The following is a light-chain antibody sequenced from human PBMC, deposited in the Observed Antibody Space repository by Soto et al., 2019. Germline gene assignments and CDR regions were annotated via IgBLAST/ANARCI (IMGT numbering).Light chain of an antibody. J-gene: IGLJ1*01. CDR3: NSYTSSTTRV. CDR2: EVS. Sequence: QSALTQPASVSGSPGQSITISCAGTSSDVGGYNYVSWYQHHPGKAPKLMIYEVSNRPSGVSNRFSGSKYGNTASLTISGLQAEDEADYYCNSYTSSTTRVFGTGTKVTVL. V-gene: IGLV2-14*01. CDR1: SSDVGGYNY.